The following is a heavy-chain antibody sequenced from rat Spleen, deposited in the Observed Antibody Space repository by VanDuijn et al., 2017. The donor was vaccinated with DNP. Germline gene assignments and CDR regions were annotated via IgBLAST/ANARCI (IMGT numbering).Heavy chain of an antibody. V-gene: IGHV3-1*01. Sequence: EIQLQESGPGLVKPSESLSLTCSVTGYSITSNYWGWIRKFPRNKMEYIGHINYSGRTTFNPSLKSRISITRDTSKNQFFLQLNSVSTDDTATYYCARWRIGPHYFDYWGQGVMVTVSS. CDR2: INYSGRT. J-gene: IGHJ2*01. D-gene: IGHD1-11*01. CDR3: ARWRIGPHYFDY. CDR1: GYSITSNY.